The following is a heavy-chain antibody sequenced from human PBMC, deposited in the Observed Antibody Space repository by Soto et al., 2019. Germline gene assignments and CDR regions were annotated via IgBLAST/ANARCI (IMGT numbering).Heavy chain of an antibody. CDR3: ARASGYYYGMDV. D-gene: IGHD3-10*01. Sequence: QVQLQQWGAGLLKPSETLSLTCAVYGGSFSGYYWSWIRQPPGKGLEWIGEINHSGSTNYNPSLKRRVPISVDTSKTQFSLQLSSVTAADTAVYYCARASGYYYGMDVWGQGTTVTVSS. CDR2: INHSGST. V-gene: IGHV4-34*01. J-gene: IGHJ6*02. CDR1: GGSFSGYY.